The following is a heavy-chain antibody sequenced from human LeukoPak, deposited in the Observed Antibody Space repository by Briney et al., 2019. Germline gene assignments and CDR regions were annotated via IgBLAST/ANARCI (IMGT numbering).Heavy chain of an antibody. D-gene: IGHD6-13*01. CDR3: ARQQQLVRFDY. V-gene: IGHV3-23*01. Sequence: PGRSLRLSCAASGFTFDDYATHWVRQAPGKGLEWVSGISGSGGSTYYADSVKGRFTISRDNSKNTLYLQMNSLRAEDTAVYYCARQQQLVRFDYWGQGTLVTVSS. J-gene: IGHJ4*02. CDR1: GFTFDDYA. CDR2: ISGSGGST.